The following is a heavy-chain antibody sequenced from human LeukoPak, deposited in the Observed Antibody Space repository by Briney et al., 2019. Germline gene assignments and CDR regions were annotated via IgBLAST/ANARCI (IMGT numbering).Heavy chain of an antibody. Sequence: SETLSLTCTVSGVSVSSGPHYWSWIRQPPGKGLEWIAYIYYSGSNNYNPSLKSRVTISVDTFKNQISLNLTSVTAADTAVYYCARDGAYGGAFDIWGQGTVVTVSS. CDR3: ARDGAYGGAFDI. D-gene: IGHD4-23*01. CDR1: GVSVSSGPHY. J-gene: IGHJ3*02. CDR2: IYYSGSN. V-gene: IGHV4-61*01.